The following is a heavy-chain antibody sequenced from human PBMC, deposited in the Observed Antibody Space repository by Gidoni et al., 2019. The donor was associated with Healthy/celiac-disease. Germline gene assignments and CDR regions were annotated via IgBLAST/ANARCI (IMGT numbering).Heavy chain of an antibody. J-gene: IGHJ4*02. V-gene: IGHV1-2*06. CDR3: ARVGSPLGYSSGWSPFDN. D-gene: IGHD6-19*01. CDR1: GSTFTGSY. Sequence: QVQLVQSGAEVKKPGASVKVSCKASGSTFTGSYMHWVRQAPGQGLEWMGRINPNSGGTNYAQKFQGRVTMTRDTSISTVYMELSRLRSDDTAVYYCARVGSPLGYSSGWSPFDNWGQGTLVTVSS. CDR2: INPNSGGT.